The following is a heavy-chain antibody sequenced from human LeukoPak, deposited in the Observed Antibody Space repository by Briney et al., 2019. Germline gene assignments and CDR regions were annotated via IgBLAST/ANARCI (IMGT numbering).Heavy chain of an antibody. Sequence: GGSLRLSCAASGFTFSGFAMSWIRQAPGKGLEWVSSISRSGESTFYADSVRGRFTISRDNSKNTVSLQMNSLRAEDTAVYYCARDLLRGRAGPYYFDYWGQGTLVTVSS. CDR2: ISRSGEST. V-gene: IGHV3-23*01. J-gene: IGHJ4*02. CDR3: ARDLLRGRAGPYYFDY. D-gene: IGHD2-15*01. CDR1: GFTFSGFA.